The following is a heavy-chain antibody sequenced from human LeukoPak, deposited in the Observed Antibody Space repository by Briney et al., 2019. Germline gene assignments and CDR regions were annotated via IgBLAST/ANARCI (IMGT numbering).Heavy chain of an antibody. Sequence: MSSETLSLTCAVYGGSFSGYYWSWIRQPPGQGLEWTGEINHSGSTNYNPSLKSRVTISVDTSTNQFSLRLSSVTAADTAVYYCARDGSNYAFYYFDYWGQGTLVTVSS. V-gene: IGHV4-34*01. CDR1: GGSFSGYY. CDR3: ARDGSNYAFYYFDY. D-gene: IGHD2-15*01. J-gene: IGHJ4*02. CDR2: INHSGST.